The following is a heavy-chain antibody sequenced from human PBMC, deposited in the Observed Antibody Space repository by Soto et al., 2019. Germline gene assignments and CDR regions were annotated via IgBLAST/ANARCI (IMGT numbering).Heavy chain of an antibody. V-gene: IGHV1-2*02. Sequence: ASVKVSCKASGYTFTGYYMHWVRQAPGQGLEWMGWINPNSGVTDYAQKFQGRVTMTRDTSISTTYMELSSLRSDDTAVYYCARTGYCSDTRCYYGQDYYYYFGLDVWGQGTTVTVSS. CDR1: GYTFTGYY. CDR3: ARTGYCSDTRCYYGQDYYYYFGLDV. J-gene: IGHJ6*02. D-gene: IGHD2-2*01. CDR2: INPNSGVT.